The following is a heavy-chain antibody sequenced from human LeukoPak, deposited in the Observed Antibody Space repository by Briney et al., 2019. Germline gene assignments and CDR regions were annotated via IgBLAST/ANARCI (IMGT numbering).Heavy chain of an antibody. D-gene: IGHD4-17*01. Sequence: GGSLRLSYAASGFTFSSYAMSWVRQAPGKGLEWVSAISGSGGSTYYADSVKGRFTISRDNSKNTLYLQMNSLRAEDTAVYYCAKYYGDYGWFDPWGQGTLVTVSS. CDR2: ISGSGGST. CDR3: AKYYGDYGWFDP. CDR1: GFTFSSYA. J-gene: IGHJ5*02. V-gene: IGHV3-23*01.